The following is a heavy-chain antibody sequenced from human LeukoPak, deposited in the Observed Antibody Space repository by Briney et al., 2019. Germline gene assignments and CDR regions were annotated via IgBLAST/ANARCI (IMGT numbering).Heavy chain of an antibody. CDR3: ARVPLGSSGWYGFDY. Sequence: SETLSLTCTVSGGSISSYYWSWIRQPPGKGLEWIGYIYYSGSTNYNPSLKSRVTISVDTSKNQFSLKLSSVTAADTAVYYCARVPLGSSGWYGFDYWGQGTLVTVSS. V-gene: IGHV4-59*01. J-gene: IGHJ4*02. CDR1: GGSISSYY. D-gene: IGHD6-19*01. CDR2: IYYSGST.